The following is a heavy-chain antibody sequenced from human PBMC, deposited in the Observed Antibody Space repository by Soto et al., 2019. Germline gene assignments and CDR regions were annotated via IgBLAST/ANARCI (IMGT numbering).Heavy chain of an antibody. Sequence: EVQLVESGGDLVQPGGSLRLSCAASGLTLNDYGMNWVRQAPGKGLEWISYISNSIIYYADSVKGRFTVSRDSDKNSLYLEMNSLRDEDTAVYYCATWGYYYHSSGYYYFDYWGQGTLVTVSP. J-gene: IGHJ4*02. V-gene: IGHV3-48*02. CDR3: ATWGYYYHSSGYYYFDY. D-gene: IGHD3-22*01. CDR1: GLTLNDYG. CDR2: ISNSII.